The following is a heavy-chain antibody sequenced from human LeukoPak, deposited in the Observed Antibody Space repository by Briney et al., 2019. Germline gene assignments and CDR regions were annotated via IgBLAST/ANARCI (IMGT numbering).Heavy chain of an antibody. J-gene: IGHJ4*02. CDR1: GGSISSYY. CDR2: IHYTGST. V-gene: IGHV4-59*01. CDR3: ARGSGHLGY. Sequence: SETLSLTCTVSGGSISSYYWSWIRQSPGKGLECIGYIHYTGSTDYNPSLKSRVTISVETSKNQFSLKLKSVTAADTAVYYCARGSGHLGYWGQGTLVTVSS. D-gene: IGHD3-3*02.